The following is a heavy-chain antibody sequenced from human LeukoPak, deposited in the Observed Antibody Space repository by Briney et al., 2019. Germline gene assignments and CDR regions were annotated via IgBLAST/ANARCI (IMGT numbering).Heavy chain of an antibody. D-gene: IGHD4-17*01. V-gene: IGHV1-46*01. CDR3: ATDPNYGDYVFDY. CDR2: VDPSGGST. CDR1: GYTFTSYY. J-gene: IGHJ4*02. Sequence: GASVKVSCKASGYTFTSYYVHWVRQAPGQGLEWMGIVDPSGGSTRYAQKFQGRVTMTRDTSTSTVYMELSSLRSEDTAVYYCATDPNYGDYVFDYWGQGTLVTVSS.